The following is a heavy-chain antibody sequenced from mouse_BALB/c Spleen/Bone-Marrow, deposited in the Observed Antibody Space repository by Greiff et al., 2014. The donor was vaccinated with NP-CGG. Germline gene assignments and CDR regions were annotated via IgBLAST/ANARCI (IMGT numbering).Heavy chain of an antibody. CDR3: ARDEHYDLYWYFDV. J-gene: IGHJ1*01. Sequence: DVMLVESGGGLVQPGGSLRLSCATSGFTFTDYYMSWVRQPPGKALEWLGFIRNKANGYTTEYSASVQGRFTISRDNSQSILYLQMNTLRAEDSATYYCARDEHYDLYWYFDVWGAGTTVTVSS. D-gene: IGHD1-1*01. CDR1: GFTFTDYY. CDR2: IRNKANGYTT. V-gene: IGHV7-3*02.